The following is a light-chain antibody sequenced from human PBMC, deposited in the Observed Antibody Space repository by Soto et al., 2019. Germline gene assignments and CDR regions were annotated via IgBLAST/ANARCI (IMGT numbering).Light chain of an antibody. CDR1: QSVSSY. CDR3: QQRSNWPLFT. CDR2: DAS. J-gene: IGKJ3*01. Sequence: ETVLTQSPATLSLSPGERATLSCRASQSVSSYLAWYQQKPGQGPRVLIYDASNRATGIPARFSGSGSGTDFTLTISSLEPEDFAVYYCQQRSNWPLFTFGPGTKVDIK. V-gene: IGKV3-11*01.